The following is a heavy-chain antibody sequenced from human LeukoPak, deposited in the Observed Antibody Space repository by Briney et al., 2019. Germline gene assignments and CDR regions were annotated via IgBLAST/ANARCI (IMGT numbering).Heavy chain of an antibody. CDR2: IWYDGSNK. CDR3: ARDHLNTMVRGVRLAMDV. CDR1: GFTFSSYG. D-gene: IGHD3-10*01. V-gene: IGHV3-33*01. Sequence: GGSLRLSCAASGFTFSSYGMHWVRQAPGKGLEWVAVIWYDGSNKYYADSVKGRFTISRDNSKNTLYLQMNSLRAEDTAVYYCARDHLNTMVRGVRLAMDVWGQGTTVTVSS. J-gene: IGHJ6*02.